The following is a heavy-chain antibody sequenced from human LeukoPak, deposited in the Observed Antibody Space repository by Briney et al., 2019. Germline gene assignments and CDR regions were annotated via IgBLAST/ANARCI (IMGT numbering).Heavy chain of an antibody. CDR1: GGTFSSYA. Sequence: SVKVSCKASGGTFSSYAISWVRQAPGQGLEWMGRIIPIFGTANYAQKFQGRVTITADESTSTAYMELSSLRSEDTAVYYCARDKDVSEWLTGMDVWGQGTTVTVSS. J-gene: IGHJ6*02. V-gene: IGHV1-69*13. CDR2: IIPIFGTA. D-gene: IGHD3-3*01. CDR3: ARDKDVSEWLTGMDV.